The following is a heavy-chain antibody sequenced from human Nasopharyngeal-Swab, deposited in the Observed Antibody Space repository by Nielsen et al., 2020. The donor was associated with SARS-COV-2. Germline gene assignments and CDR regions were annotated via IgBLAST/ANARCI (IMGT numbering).Heavy chain of an antibody. J-gene: IGHJ5*02. V-gene: IGHV1-46*01. Sequence: WVRQAPGQGLEWMGIINPGGGSARYSQNFQGRVTMTRDTSTSTAYMELSSLRSEDTAVYYCARGGDPREVVAATDCVDPWGQGTLGTVSS. CDR3: ARGGDPREVVAATDCVDP. D-gene: IGHD2-15*01. CDR2: INPGGGSA.